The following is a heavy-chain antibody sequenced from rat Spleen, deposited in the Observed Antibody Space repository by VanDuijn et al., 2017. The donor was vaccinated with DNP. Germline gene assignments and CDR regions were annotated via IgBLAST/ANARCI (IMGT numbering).Heavy chain of an antibody. CDR2: ISYGGST. D-gene: IGHD1-1*01. Sequence: EVQLQESGPGLVKPSQSLSLTCSVTGYSITSNYWGWIRKFPGSEMEWMGTISYGGSTRYNPSLKSRISITRDTSKNQFFLQLNSLTTEDTATYYCARLRLEWEVRAMDAWGQGTSVTVSS. CDR1: GYSITSNY. CDR3: ARLRLEWEVRAMDA. J-gene: IGHJ4*01. V-gene: IGHV3-1*01.